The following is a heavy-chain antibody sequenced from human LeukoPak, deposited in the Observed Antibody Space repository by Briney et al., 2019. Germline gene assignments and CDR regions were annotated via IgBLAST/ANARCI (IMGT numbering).Heavy chain of an antibody. CDR3: ARGQRESTYQGYYFDY. V-gene: IGHV1-69*04. Sequence: SVKVSCKASGGTFSSYAISWVRQAPGQGLEWMGRIIPILGIANYAQKFQGRVTITADRSTSTAYMELSSLRSEDTAVYYCARGQRESTYQGYYFDYWGQGTLVTVSS. CDR2: IIPILGIA. D-gene: IGHD2-2*01. J-gene: IGHJ4*02. CDR1: GGTFSSYA.